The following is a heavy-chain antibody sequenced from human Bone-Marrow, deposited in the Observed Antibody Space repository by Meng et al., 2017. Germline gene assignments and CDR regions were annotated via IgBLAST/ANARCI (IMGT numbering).Heavy chain of an antibody. D-gene: IGHD6-6*01. J-gene: IGHJ4*02. CDR1: DGAFSGYY. CDR2: INHSGST. CDR3: ARRGGVAALSNYFDY. V-gene: IGHV4-34*02. Sequence: GHLPPVGQRLFKRSRPRSPPSLALDGAFSGYYWSWLRQPQGKGLEWIGEINHSGSTNYNPSLKSRVTISVDTSKNQFSLKLSSVTAADTAVYYCARRGGVAALSNYFDYWGQGTLVTVSS.